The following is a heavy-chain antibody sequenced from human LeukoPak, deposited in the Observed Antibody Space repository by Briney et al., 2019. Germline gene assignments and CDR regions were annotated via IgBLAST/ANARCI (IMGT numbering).Heavy chain of an antibody. CDR3: ARGLVVTATFDY. J-gene: IGHJ4*02. D-gene: IGHD2-21*02. CDR2: IYYSGST. CDR1: GGSISNNF. Sequence: ASETLSLTCTVSGGSISNNFWSWIRQPPGKGLEWIGYIYYSGSTNYNPSLQSRVTISVDTSKNQFSLKLSSVTAADTAVYYCARGLVVTATFDYWGQGTLVTVSS. V-gene: IGHV4-59*01.